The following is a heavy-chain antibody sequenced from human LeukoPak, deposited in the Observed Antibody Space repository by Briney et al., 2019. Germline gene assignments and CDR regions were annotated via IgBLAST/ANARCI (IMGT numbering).Heavy chain of an antibody. J-gene: IGHJ5*02. V-gene: IGHV4-4*09. D-gene: IGHD3-10*01. CDR1: GGSISTYP. CDR2: IYTSGTT. Sequence: TSETLSLTCTVSGGSISTYPWNWIRQPPGKGLEWIGRIYTSGTTNYNPSLGSRVTISVDTSINQLSLKLSSVPAADTAVYYCARRVQEARSIGSANWLDPWGQGILVTVSS. CDR3: ARRVQEARSIGSANWLDP.